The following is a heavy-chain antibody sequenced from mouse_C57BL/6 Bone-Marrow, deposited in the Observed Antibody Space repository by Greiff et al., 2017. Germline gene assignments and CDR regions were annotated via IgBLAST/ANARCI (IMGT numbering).Heavy chain of an antibody. D-gene: IGHD1-1*01. CDR3: ARDYGSSSWFAY. CDR1: GYAFSSSW. J-gene: IGHJ3*01. Sequence: VKLQESGPELVKPGASVKISCKASGYAFSSSWMNWVKQRPGKGLVWIGRSYPGDGDTNYNGKFKGKATLTADKSSSTAYMQLSSLTSEDSAVYCCARDYGSSSWFAYWGQGTLVTVSA. CDR2: SYPGDGDT. V-gene: IGHV1-82*01.